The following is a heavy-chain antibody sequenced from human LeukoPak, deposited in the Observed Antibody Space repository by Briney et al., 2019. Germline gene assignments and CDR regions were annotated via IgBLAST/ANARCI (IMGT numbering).Heavy chain of an antibody. V-gene: IGHV1-69*04. J-gene: IGHJ4*02. CDR3: ARDLAHYDILTGSGEDFDY. Sequence: ASVKVSCKASGGTFSSYAISLVRQAPGQGLEWMGRIIPILGIANYAQKFQGRVTITADKSTSTAYMELSSLRSEDTAVYYCARDLAHYDILTGSGEDFDYWGQGTLVTVSS. D-gene: IGHD3-9*01. CDR1: GGTFSSYA. CDR2: IIPILGIA.